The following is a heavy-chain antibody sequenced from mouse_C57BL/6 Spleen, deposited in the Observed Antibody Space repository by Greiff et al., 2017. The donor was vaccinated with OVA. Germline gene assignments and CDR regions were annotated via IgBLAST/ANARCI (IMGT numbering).Heavy chain of an antibody. CDR1: GFTFSNYW. CDR2: IRLKSDNYAT. Sequence: DVKLVESGGGLVQPGGSMKLSCVASGFTFSNYWMNWVRQSPEKGLEWVAQIRLKSDNYATHYAESVKGRFTISRDDSKSSVYLQMNNLRAEDTGIYYCTDITYYSNYVPLYYAMDYWGQGTSVTVSS. CDR3: TDITYYSNYVPLYYAMDY. D-gene: IGHD2-5*01. V-gene: IGHV6-3*01. J-gene: IGHJ4*01.